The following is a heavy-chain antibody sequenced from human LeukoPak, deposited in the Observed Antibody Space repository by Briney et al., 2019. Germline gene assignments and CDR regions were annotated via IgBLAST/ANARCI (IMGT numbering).Heavy chain of an antibody. D-gene: IGHD4-17*01. CDR2: ISSSGSTI. V-gene: IGHV3-11*01. CDR1: GFTFSDYY. J-gene: IGHJ5*02. CDR3: IVFGDSNH. Sequence: GGSLRLSCAASGFTFSDYYMSWIRQAPGKGLEWVSYISSSGSTIYYADSVKGRFTISRVTSKNTLYPQINSLRVEDTAVYYCIVFGDSNHWGQGTLVTVSS.